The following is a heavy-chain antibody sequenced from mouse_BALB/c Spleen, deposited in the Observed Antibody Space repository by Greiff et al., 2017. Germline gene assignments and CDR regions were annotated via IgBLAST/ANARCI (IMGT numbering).Heavy chain of an antibody. Sequence: VQRVESGAELARPGASVKMSCKASGYTFTSYTMHWVKQRPGQGLEWIGYINPSSGYTNYNQKFKDKATLTADKSSSTAYMQLSSLTSEDSAVYYCARLTGTMDYWGQGTSVTVSS. D-gene: IGHD4-1*01. V-gene: IGHV1-4*01. CDR2: INPSSGYT. CDR1: GYTFTSYT. J-gene: IGHJ4*01. CDR3: ARLTGTMDY.